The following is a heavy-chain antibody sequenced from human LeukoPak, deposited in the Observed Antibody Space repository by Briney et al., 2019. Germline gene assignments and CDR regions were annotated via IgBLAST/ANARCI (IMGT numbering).Heavy chain of an antibody. J-gene: IGHJ5*02. CDR2: ISGSGGST. CDR3: AKGQVGATRKGWFDP. D-gene: IGHD1-26*01. CDR1: GFTFSSYA. V-gene: IGHV3-23*01. Sequence: GGALRLSCAASGFTFSSYAMSWVRQAPGKGLEWVSAISGSGGSTYYADSVKGRFTISRDNSKNTLYLQMNSLRAEDTAVYYCAKGQVGATRKGWFDPWGQGTLVTVSS.